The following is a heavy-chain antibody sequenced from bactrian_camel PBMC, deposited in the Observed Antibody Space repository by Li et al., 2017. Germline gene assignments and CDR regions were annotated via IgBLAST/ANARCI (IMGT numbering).Heavy chain of an antibody. D-gene: IGHD3*01. CDR1: GHSRGSNC. Sequence: VQLVESGGGSVQAGGSLRLSCKVSGHSRGSNCVGWYRLPPGRAPAERERVAQIDSDGKTWYATAVKGRFTISMDNAKNTLYLEMNSLEPEDTAIYYCAATDHGSVIWCVDEYNHWGQGTQVTVS. J-gene: IGHJ4*01. CDR3: AATDHGSVIWCVDEYNH. V-gene: IGHV3S55*01. CDR2: IDSDGKT.